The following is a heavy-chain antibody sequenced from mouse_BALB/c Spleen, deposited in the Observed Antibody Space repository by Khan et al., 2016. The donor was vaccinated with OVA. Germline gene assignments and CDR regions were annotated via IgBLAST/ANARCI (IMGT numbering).Heavy chain of an antibody. CDR3: ARNYDDDEGLAY. Sequence: QIQLVQSGPGLVQPSQSLSITCTVSGFSLTNYGVHWVRQSPGKGLEWLGLIWSGGSTDYNAAFISRLSISKDNSKSQVFFKMNSLQANDTAIYYCARNYDDDEGLAYWGQGTLVTVSA. D-gene: IGHD2-4*01. CDR1: GFSLTNYG. V-gene: IGHV2-2*02. CDR2: IWSGGST. J-gene: IGHJ3*01.